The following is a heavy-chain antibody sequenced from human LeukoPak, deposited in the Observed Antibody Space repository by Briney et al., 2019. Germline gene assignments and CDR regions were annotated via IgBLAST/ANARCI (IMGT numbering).Heavy chain of an antibody. J-gene: IGHJ5*02. CDR1: GFTFSSYA. CDR2: ILDSGYST. D-gene: IGHD2-2*03. V-gene: IGHV3-23*01. CDR3: AKAGGYCSSTSCYNWFDP. Sequence: GGSLRLSCAASGFTFSSYAMSWVRQAPGKGLEWVSGILDSGYSTYYANSVKGRFTISRDNSNNTLYLQMNSLRAEDTALYYCAKAGGYCSSTSCYNWFDPWGQGTLVTVSS.